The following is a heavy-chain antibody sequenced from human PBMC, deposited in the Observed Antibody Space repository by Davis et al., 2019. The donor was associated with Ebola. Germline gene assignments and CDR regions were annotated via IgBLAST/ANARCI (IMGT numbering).Heavy chain of an antibody. CDR1: GFTFSSYA. J-gene: IGHJ4*02. D-gene: IGHD6-13*01. CDR2: IYSGGST. V-gene: IGHV3-53*01. CDR3: ARVSSSSWYGADY. Sequence: GGSLRLSCAASGFTFSSYAMSWVRQAPGKGLEWVSVIYSGGSTYYADSVKGRFTISRDNSKNTLYLQMNSLRAEDTAVYYCARVSSSSWYGADYWGQGTLVTVSS.